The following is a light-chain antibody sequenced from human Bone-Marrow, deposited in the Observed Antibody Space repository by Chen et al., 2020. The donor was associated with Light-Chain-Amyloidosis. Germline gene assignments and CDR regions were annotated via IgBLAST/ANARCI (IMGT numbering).Light chain of an antibody. CDR2: RDT. J-gene: IGLJ2*01. CDR3: QPADSSGTYGVI. Sequence: SYELTQPPSVSVSPGQTARITCSGDDLPTKYAYWYQQKPGQAPVLVIHRDTERPSGISARVSGASSGTTATLTISGGQAEDEADYHCQPADSSGTYGVIFGGGAKLTVL. V-gene: IGLV3-25*03. CDR1: DLPTKY.